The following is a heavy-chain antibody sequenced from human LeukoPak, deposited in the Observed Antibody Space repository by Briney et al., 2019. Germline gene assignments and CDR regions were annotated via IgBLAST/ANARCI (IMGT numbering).Heavy chain of an antibody. J-gene: IGHJ4*02. CDR3: ARDPSGARYCSGGSCYSTRSSFDY. D-gene: IGHD2-15*01. Sequence: SETLSLTCTVSAYSISSGYYWGWIRQPPGKGLEWIGTIYHSGSTYYNPSLKSRVTISVDTSKSQFSLNLSSVTAADTAVYYCARDPSGARYCSGGSCYSTRSSFDYWGPGTLVTVSS. CDR2: IYHSGST. V-gene: IGHV4-38-2*02. CDR1: AYSISSGYY.